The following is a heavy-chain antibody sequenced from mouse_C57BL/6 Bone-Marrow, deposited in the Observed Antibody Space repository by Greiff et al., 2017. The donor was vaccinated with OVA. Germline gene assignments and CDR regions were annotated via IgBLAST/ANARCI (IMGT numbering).Heavy chain of an antibody. CDR1: GFTFSSYA. CDR3: TRGAMVTTPYYAMDY. CDR2: ISSGGDYI. D-gene: IGHD2-3*01. Sequence: EVMLVESGEGLVKPGGSLKLSCAASGFTFSSYAMSWVRQTPEKRLEWVAYISSGGDYIYYADTVKGRFTISRDNARNTLYLQMSSLKSEDTAMYYCTRGAMVTTPYYAMDYWGQGTSVTVSS. J-gene: IGHJ4*01. V-gene: IGHV5-9-1*02.